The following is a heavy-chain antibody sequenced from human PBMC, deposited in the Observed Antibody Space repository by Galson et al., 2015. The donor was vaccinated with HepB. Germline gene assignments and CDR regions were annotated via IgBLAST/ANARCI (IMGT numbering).Heavy chain of an antibody. Sequence: SVKVSCKASGGTFSSYAVSWVRQAPGQGLEWMGGIIPIFGTANYAQKFQDRVTITADESTSTAYMELNSLRSEDTAVYYCARALKDDFWSGETPFFDSWGQGTLVTVSS. CDR2: IIPIFGTA. CDR1: GGTFSSYA. D-gene: IGHD3-3*01. V-gene: IGHV1-69*13. J-gene: IGHJ4*02. CDR3: ARALKDDFWSGETPFFDS.